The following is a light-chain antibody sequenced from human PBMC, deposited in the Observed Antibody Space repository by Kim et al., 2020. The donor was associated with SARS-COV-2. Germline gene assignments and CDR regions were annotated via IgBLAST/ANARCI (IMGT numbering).Light chain of an antibody. CDR3: QQDGSSPYT. CDR1: QSVSSDY. V-gene: IGKV3-20*01. Sequence: EVVLTQSPGTLSLSPGERATLSCRASQSVSSDYIAWYQQKPGQAHRVLIYGASSRATGIPDRFSGSGSGTDFTLTISRLEPEDLAVYYCQQDGSSPYTFGQGTKLEI. CDR2: GAS. J-gene: IGKJ2*01.